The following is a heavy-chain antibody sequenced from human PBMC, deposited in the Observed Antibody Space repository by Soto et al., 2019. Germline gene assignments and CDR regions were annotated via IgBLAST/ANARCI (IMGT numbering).Heavy chain of an antibody. CDR3: ARRRSHHLQQPYYYGMDV. J-gene: IGHJ6*02. D-gene: IGHD6-13*01. V-gene: IGHV3-48*02. CDR1: GFTFSSYS. Sequence: EVQLVESGGGLVQPGGSLRLSCAASGFTFSSYSMNWVRQAPGKGLEWVSYISSSSSTIYYADSVKGRFTISRDNAKNSLYLQMNSRRDEDTAVYYGARRRSHHLQQPYYYGMDVWGQGTTVTVSS. CDR2: ISSSSSTI.